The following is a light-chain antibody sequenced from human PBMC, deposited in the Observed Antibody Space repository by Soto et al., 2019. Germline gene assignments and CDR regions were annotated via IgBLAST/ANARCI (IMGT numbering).Light chain of an antibody. CDR2: SGS. Sequence: DIQMTQSPSSVSASVGDRVTLTCRASQGVSTWLAWFQQRPGKAPKLLIYSGSTLQPGAPSRFSGSGSGTDFLLTISSLQPEDVAVYYCQQTDSFPFTFGGGTRVEIK. J-gene: IGKJ4*02. V-gene: IGKV1-12*02. CDR1: QGVSTW. CDR3: QQTDSFPFT.